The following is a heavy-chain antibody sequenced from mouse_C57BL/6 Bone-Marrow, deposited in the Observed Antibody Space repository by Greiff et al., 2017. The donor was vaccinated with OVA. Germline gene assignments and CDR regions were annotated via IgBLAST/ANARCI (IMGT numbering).Heavy chain of an antibody. D-gene: IGHD4-1*01. Sequence: DVKLVESGGDLVKPGGSLKLSCAASGFTFSSYGMSWVRQTPDKRLEWVATISSGGSYTYYPDSVKGRFTISRDNAKNTLYLQMSSLKSEDTAMYYCARHLTLAYWGQGTLVTVSA. CDR2: ISSGGSYT. J-gene: IGHJ3*01. CDR1: GFTFSSYG. V-gene: IGHV5-6*02. CDR3: ARHLTLAY.